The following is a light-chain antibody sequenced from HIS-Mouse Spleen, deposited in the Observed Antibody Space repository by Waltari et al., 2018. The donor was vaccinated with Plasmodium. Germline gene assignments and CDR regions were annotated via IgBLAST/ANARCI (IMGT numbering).Light chain of an antibody. CDR3: SSYTSSSTHVV. CDR1: SSDVGGYNY. V-gene: IGLV2-14*03. CDR2: DVS. J-gene: IGLJ2*01. Sequence: QSALTQPASVSGSPGQSITISCTGTSSDVGGYNYVSWYQQHPGKAPKLMIIDVSNRPSGVSNRFSGSTSGNTASLTISGLQAEDEADYYCSSYTSSSTHVVFGGGTKLTVL.